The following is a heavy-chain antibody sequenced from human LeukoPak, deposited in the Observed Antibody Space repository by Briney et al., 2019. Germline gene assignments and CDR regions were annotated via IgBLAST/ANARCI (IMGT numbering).Heavy chain of an antibody. CDR1: GGSFSGYC. V-gene: IGHV4-34*01. J-gene: IGHJ4*02. CDR3: ARGGGRSGYYFDN. CDR2: INHSGST. Sequence: SETLSLTCTVYGGSFSGYCWSWIRQPPGKGLEWIGEINHSGSTNYNPSLKSRVTISVDTSKNQFSLKVSSVTAADTAVYYCARGGGRSGYYFDNWGQGTLVTVSS. D-gene: IGHD3-22*01.